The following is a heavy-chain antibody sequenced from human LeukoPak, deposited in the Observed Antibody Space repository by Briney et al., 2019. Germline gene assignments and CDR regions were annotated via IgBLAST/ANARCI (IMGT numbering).Heavy chain of an antibody. D-gene: IGHD6-13*01. J-gene: IGHJ3*02. Sequence: PSETLSLTCTVSGGSISSGGYYWSWIRQHPGKGLEWIGYIYYSGSTYYNPSLRSRVTISVDTSKNQFSLKLSSVTAADTAVYYCARAGAQSSWYRRLAFDIWGQGTMVTVSS. CDR1: GGSISSGGYY. V-gene: IGHV4-31*03. CDR3: ARAGAQSSWYRRLAFDI. CDR2: IYYSGST.